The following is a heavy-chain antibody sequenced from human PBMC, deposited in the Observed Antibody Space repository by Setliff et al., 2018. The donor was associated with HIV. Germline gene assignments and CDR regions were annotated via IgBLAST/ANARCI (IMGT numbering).Heavy chain of an antibody. Sequence: PSETLSLTCNVSVGSFSNTDYYWGWIRQSPGKGLEWIGSFHYSGPTSYNPSLRRRVTISIDTSKNQFSLELSSVTAADTAVYYCARDQRLSYWGQGTLVTVSS. J-gene: IGHJ4*02. V-gene: IGHV4-39*07. CDR1: VGSFSNTDYY. CDR3: ARDQRLSY. CDR2: FHYSGPT.